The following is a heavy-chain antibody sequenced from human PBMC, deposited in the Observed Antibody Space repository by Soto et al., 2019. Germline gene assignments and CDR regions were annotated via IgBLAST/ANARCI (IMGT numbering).Heavy chain of an antibody. V-gene: IGHV1-69*01. CDR3: ARAIHIVVVTAITYGMTS. J-gene: IGHJ6*02. CDR1: GGTFSSYA. CDR2: IIPIFGTA. D-gene: IGHD2-21*02. Sequence: QVQLVQSGAEVKKPGSSVKVSCKASGGTFSSYAISWVRQAPGQGLEWMGGIIPIFGTANYAQKFQGRVTITADESTSTAYMELSSLRSEDTAVYYCARAIHIVVVTAITYGMTSGAKGPRSPSP.